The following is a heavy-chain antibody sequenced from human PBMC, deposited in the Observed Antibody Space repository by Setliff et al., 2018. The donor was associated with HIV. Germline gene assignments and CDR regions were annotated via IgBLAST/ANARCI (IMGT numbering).Heavy chain of an antibody. CDR1: GFTFSSYA. CDR2: ISGSGGST. CDR3: AKDHPIAASGFDN. V-gene: IGHV3-23*01. D-gene: IGHD6-13*01. J-gene: IGHJ4*02. Sequence: QPGGSLRLSCATSGFTFSSYAMNWVRQAPGKGLEWVSSISGSGGSTYYADSVKGRLTISRDNSKNTLYLQMNTLRAEDTAVYYCAKDHPIAASGFDNWGQGTLVTVSS.